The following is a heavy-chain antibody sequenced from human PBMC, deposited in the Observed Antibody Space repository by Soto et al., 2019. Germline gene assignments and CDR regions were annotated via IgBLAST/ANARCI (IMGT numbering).Heavy chain of an antibody. CDR1: GGSISSGDYY. Sequence: SETLSLTCTVSGGSISSGDYYWSWIRQPPGKGLEWIGYIYYSGSTYYNPSLKSRVTISVDTSKNQFSLKLSSVTAADTAVYCCASQTPLYDSRGYYYYIWGQGTLVTASS. V-gene: IGHV4-30-4*01. CDR3: ASQTPLYDSRGYYYYI. J-gene: IGHJ4*02. CDR2: IYYSGST. D-gene: IGHD3-22*01.